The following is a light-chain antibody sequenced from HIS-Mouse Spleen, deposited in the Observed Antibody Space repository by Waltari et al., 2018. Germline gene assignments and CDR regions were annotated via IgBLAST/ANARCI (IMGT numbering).Light chain of an antibody. J-gene: IGLJ3*02. CDR1: SGSIASNY. V-gene: IGLV6-57*02. Sequence: NFMLTQPHSVSESPGKTVTISCPASSGSIASNYLQWYQQRPGSAPTTVIYEDNQRPSGVPDRFSGSIDSSSNSASLTISGLKTEDEADYYCQSYDSSNQVFGGGTKLTVL. CDR2: EDN. CDR3: QSYDSSNQV.